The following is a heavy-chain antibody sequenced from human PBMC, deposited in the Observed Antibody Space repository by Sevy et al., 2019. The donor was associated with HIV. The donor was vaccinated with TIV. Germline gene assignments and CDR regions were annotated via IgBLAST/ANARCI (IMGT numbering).Heavy chain of an antibody. D-gene: IGHD2-15*01. J-gene: IGHJ6*02. CDR1: GFTFDDYV. CDR2: ISWNSGSI. V-gene: IGHV3-9*01. CDR3: AKGEGADVVVCSGGSYYYYYGMDV. Sequence: GGSLRLSCAASGFTFDDYVMHWVRQAPGKGLEWVSGISWNSGSIGYADSVKGRFTISRDNAKNSLYLQMNSLRAEDTALYYCAKGEGADVVVCSGGSYYYYYGMDVWGQGTTVTVSS.